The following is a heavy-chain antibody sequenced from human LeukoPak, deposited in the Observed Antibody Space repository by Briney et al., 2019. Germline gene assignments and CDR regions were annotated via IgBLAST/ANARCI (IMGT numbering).Heavy chain of an antibody. V-gene: IGHV1-69*13. J-gene: IGHJ6*03. CDR1: GSTVISYA. CDR2: IIPIFGSA. Sequence: GASVKVSCKASGSTVISYAISWVRQAPGQGLGWMGGIIPIFGSANYAQKFQGRVTITADESTSTAYMELSSLRSEDTAVYHCARDLAELDIVVVPAAPIDYYYYMDVWGKGTTVTVSS. D-gene: IGHD2-2*03. CDR3: ARDLAELDIVVVPAAPIDYYYYMDV.